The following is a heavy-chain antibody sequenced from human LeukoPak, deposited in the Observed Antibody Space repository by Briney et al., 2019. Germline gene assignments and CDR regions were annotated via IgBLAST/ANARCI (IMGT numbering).Heavy chain of an antibody. CDR2: IIPILGIA. J-gene: IGHJ4*02. CDR3: ARGGDNYMDF. D-gene: IGHD1-1*01. CDR1: GGTFSSYA. Sequence: SVKVSCKASGGTFSSYAISWVRQAPGQGLEWMGRIIPILGIANYAQKFQGRVTITADKSTSTAYMELSSLRSEDTAAYYCARGGDNYMDFWGQGTLVTISS. V-gene: IGHV1-69*04.